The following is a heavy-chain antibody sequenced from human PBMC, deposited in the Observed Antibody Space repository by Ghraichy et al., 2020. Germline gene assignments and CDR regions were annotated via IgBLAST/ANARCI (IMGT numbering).Heavy chain of an antibody. Sequence: ASVKVSCKASGYTFTSYGISWVRQAPGQGLEWMGWISAYNGNTNYAQKLQGRVTMTTDTSTSTAYMELRSLRSDDTAVYYCAREDFWSGYQNWFDPWGQGTLVTVSS. CDR2: ISAYNGNT. CDR3: AREDFWSGYQNWFDP. D-gene: IGHD3-3*01. CDR1: GYTFTSYG. J-gene: IGHJ5*02. V-gene: IGHV1-18*01.